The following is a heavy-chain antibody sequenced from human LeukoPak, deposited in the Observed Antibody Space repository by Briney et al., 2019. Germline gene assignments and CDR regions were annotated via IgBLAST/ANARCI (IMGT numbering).Heavy chain of an antibody. J-gene: IGHJ6*02. V-gene: IGHV3-74*01. Sequence: GGSLRLSCAAPGFTFSTYWMHWVRQVPGMGLVWVSRINTDGSSTSYADSVKGRFTISRDNAKNTLYLQMNSLRAEDTAVYYCARDRGYAMDVWGQGTTVTVSS. CDR3: ARDRGYAMDV. CDR1: GFTFSTYW. CDR2: INTDGSST. D-gene: IGHD3-10*01.